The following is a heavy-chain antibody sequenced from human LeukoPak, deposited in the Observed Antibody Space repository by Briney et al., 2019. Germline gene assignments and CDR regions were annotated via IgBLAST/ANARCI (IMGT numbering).Heavy chain of an antibody. CDR1: GGTFSNYA. CDR3: ARRSILTMVRGDDAYDI. V-gene: IGHV1-69*13. CDR2: IIPIFGTA. Sequence: SVKVSCKASGGTFSNYAISWVRQAPGQGLECMGGIIPIFGTANYAQKFQGRITITADESTSTAYMEMNSLRSDDTAVYYCARRSILTMVRGDDAYDIWGQGTMVTVSS. J-gene: IGHJ3*02. D-gene: IGHD3-10*01.